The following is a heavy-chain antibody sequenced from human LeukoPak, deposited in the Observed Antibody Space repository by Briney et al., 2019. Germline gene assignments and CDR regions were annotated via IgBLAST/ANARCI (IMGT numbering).Heavy chain of an antibody. CDR2: ISPGDSDT. J-gene: IGHJ6*02. Sequence: GESLKISCKGSGYSFISYWIAWVRLIPGKGLEWMGIISPGDSDTRTSPSFQGQVSISVDKSINTAYLQWSSLKASDTAMYYCARRVSGGMDVWGQGTPVTVSS. CDR1: GYSFISYW. CDR3: ARRVSGGMDV. V-gene: IGHV5-51*01.